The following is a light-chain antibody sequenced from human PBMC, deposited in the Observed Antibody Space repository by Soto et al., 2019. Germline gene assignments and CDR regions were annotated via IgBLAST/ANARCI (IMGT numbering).Light chain of an antibody. CDR2: GAS. CDR3: QQHNYWHS. J-gene: IGKJ2*01. CDR1: QSVSSN. V-gene: IGKV3-15*01. Sequence: EIVMTQSPATLSVSPGERATLSCRASQSVSSNLAWYQQKPGQAPRLLLYGASTRATGIPGRFSGSGSGTAFTLTISSLQSEDFAVYYCQQHNYWHSFGQGTKLEIK.